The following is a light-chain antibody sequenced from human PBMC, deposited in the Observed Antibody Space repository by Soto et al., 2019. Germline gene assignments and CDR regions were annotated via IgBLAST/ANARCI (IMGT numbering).Light chain of an antibody. Sequence: QSVLTQPPSASGTPGQRVTISCSGSSSNIGSNTVNWYQQLPGTAPKLLIYSNNQRPSGVPDRFSGSKSGTSASLAISGLQCEDGTDYYCAAWDDSLNGLYVFGTGTKLTVL. CDR3: AAWDDSLNGLYV. CDR1: SSNIGSNT. V-gene: IGLV1-44*01. CDR2: SNN. J-gene: IGLJ1*01.